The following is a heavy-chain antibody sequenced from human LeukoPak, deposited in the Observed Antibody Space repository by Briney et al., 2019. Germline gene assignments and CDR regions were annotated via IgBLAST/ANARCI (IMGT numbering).Heavy chain of an antibody. J-gene: IGHJ4*02. CDR2: IYHSGST. D-gene: IGHD6-13*01. Sequence: GSLRLSCAASGFTFSDYYMSWIRQVPGKGLEWIGYIYHSGSTYYNPSLKSRVTISVDTSKNQFSLKLSSVAAADTAVYYCARPGVYSSSWYETAFGYWGQGTLVTVSS. CDR3: ARPGVYSSSWYETAFGY. CDR1: GFTFSDYY. V-gene: IGHV4-34*01.